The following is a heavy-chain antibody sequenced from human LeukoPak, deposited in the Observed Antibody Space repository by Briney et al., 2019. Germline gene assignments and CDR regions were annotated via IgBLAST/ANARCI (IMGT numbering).Heavy chain of an antibody. J-gene: IGHJ4*02. V-gene: IGHV4-4*07. CDR1: GGSISSYY. CDR2: IYTSGST. CDR3: ARGITMVRGVIPSGYYFDY. D-gene: IGHD3-10*01. Sequence: PSETLSLTCTVSGGSISSYYWSWIRQPAGKGLEWIGRIYTSGSTNYNPSLKSRVTMSVDTSKNQFSLKLSSGTAADTAVYYCARGITMVRGVIPSGYYFDYWGQGTLVTVSS.